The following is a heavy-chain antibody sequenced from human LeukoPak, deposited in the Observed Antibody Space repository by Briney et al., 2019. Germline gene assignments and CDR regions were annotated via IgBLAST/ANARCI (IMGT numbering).Heavy chain of an antibody. J-gene: IGHJ4*02. CDR1: GFTFSSYA. CDR2: ISGSGSST. CDR3: AKAISCSDGTCSFFDY. Sequence: GSLRLSCAASGFTFSSYAMSWVRQAPGQGLEWVSAISGSGSSTYYADSVKGRFTISRDNSKNTLYLQVNSLRAGDTAVFYCAKAISCSDGTCSFFDYWGQGALVTVSS. D-gene: IGHD2-15*01. V-gene: IGHV3-23*01.